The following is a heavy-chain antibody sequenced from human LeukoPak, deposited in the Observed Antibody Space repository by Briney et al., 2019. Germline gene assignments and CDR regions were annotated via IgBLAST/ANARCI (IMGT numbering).Heavy chain of an antibody. CDR2: IYPGDSDT. CDR3: ARLRNIAARPRGNFYY. D-gene: IGHD6-6*01. Sequence: GESLKISCQGSGYSFTNYWIGWVRQMPGKGLEWMGIIYPGDSDTRYSPSFQGQVTISADKSISTAYLQWSSLKASDTAMYYCARLRNIAARPRGNFYYWGQGTLVTVSS. J-gene: IGHJ4*02. V-gene: IGHV5-51*01. CDR1: GYSFTNYW.